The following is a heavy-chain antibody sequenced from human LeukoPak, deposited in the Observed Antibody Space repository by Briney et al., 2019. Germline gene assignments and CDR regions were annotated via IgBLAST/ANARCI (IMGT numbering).Heavy chain of an antibody. Sequence: GGSLRLSCAASGFTLSSYGMHWVRQAPGKGLEWVAFIRYDGTNKYYADSVKGRFTISRDNSKNTVYLQMHSLRAEDTAVYYCAKDLWPMEYSSSSPFDYWGQGTLVTVSS. V-gene: IGHV3-30*02. D-gene: IGHD6-6*01. CDR1: GFTLSSYG. J-gene: IGHJ4*02. CDR2: IRYDGTNK. CDR3: AKDLWPMEYSSSSPFDY.